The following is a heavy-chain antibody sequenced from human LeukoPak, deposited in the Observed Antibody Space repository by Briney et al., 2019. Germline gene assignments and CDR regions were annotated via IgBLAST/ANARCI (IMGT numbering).Heavy chain of an antibody. V-gene: IGHV1-46*01. CDR1: GYTFTGYY. D-gene: IGHD6-19*01. Sequence: ASVKVSCKASGYTFTGYYMHWVRQAPGQGLEWMGIINPSGGSTSYAQKFQGRVTMTRDTSTSTVYMELSSLRSEDTAVYYCARDGQSHIAVAGTRAAFDIWGQGTMVTVSS. CDR3: ARDGQSHIAVAGTRAAFDI. CDR2: INPSGGST. J-gene: IGHJ3*02.